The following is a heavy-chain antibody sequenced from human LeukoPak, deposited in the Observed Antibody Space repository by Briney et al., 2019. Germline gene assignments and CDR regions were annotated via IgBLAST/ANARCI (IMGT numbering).Heavy chain of an antibody. Sequence: PSETLSLTCAVYGGSFSGYYWSWIRQPPGKGLEWIGEINHSGSTNYNPSLKSRVTISVDTSKNQFSLKLSSVTAADTAVYYCARDSEFFDGSNYTYYFDYWGQGIQVTVSS. CDR2: INHSGST. J-gene: IGHJ4*02. CDR1: GGSFSGYY. D-gene: IGHD5-24*01. V-gene: IGHV4-34*01. CDR3: ARDSEFFDGSNYTYYFDY.